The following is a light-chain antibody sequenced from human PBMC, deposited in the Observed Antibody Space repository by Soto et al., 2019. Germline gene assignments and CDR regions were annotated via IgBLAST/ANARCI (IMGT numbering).Light chain of an antibody. V-gene: IGKV3-15*01. J-gene: IGKJ1*01. Sequence: EIVMTHSPATLSVSPGERATLSCRASQSVSNNLAWYQQKPGQAPRLLIYGASTRATGIPGRFSGNGSGTEFTLTISSLQSEDFAVYYCQQGGTFGQGTKVDIK. CDR3: QQGGT. CDR1: QSVSNN. CDR2: GAS.